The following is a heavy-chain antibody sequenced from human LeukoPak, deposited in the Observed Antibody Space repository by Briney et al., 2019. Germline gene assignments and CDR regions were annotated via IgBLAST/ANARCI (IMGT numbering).Heavy chain of an antibody. V-gene: IGHV3-30*03. CDR3: ARDVPMYYSHDY. CDR2: ISYDGSNE. CDR1: GFTFSTYG. J-gene: IGHJ4*02. D-gene: IGHD3-10*01. Sequence: PGRSLRLSCAASGFTFSTYGMHWVRQAPGKGLEWVAVISYDGSNEYYADSVKGRFTISRDNAKNSLYLQMNSLRAEDTAVYYCARDVPMYYSHDYWGQGTLVTVSS.